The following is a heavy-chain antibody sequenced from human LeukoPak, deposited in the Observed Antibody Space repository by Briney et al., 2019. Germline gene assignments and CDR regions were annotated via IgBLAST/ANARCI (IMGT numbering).Heavy chain of an antibody. J-gene: IGHJ6*03. CDR1: GFTFDDYG. CDR3: ARRSGYYDSSGYYGYYMDV. CDR2: INWNGGST. V-gene: IGHV3-20*01. Sequence: GGSLRLSCAASGFTFDDYGMSWVRQAPGKGLEWVSGINWNGGSTGYADSVKGRFTISRDNAKNSLYLQMNSLRAEDTALYHCARRSGYYDSSGYYGYYMDVWGKGTTVTLSS. D-gene: IGHD3-22*01.